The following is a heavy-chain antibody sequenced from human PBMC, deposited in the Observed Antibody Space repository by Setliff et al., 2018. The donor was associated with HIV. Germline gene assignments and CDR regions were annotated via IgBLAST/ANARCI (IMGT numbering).Heavy chain of an antibody. CDR1: GFSIGDHY. V-gene: IGHV3-72*01. CDR3: TTEDPWLRFGH. J-gene: IGHJ5*02. Sequence: PGGSLRLSCVASGFSIGDHYMDWVRQAPGKGLEWVGRTKNQANGLTTEYAASVQGRFTISRDESKTTLYLQMNSLKTEDTAVYYCTTEDPWLRFGHWGQGTLVTVSS. D-gene: IGHD5-12*01. CDR2: TKNQANGLTT.